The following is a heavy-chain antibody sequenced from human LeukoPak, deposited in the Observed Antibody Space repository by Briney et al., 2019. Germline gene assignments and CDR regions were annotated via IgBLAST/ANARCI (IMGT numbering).Heavy chain of an antibody. D-gene: IGHD3-22*01. CDR2: ISSSGSTI. Sequence: GGSLRLSCAASGFTFSDYYMSWIRQAPGKGLEWVSYISSSGSTIYYADSVKGRFTISRDNAKNSLYLQMNGLRAEDTAVYYCARGGYYDSSGYSPCDYWGQGTLVTVSS. CDR1: GFTFSDYY. CDR3: ARGGYYDSSGYSPCDY. V-gene: IGHV3-11*01. J-gene: IGHJ4*02.